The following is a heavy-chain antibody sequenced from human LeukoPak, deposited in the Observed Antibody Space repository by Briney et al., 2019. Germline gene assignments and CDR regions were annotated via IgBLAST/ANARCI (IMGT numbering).Heavy chain of an antibody. V-gene: IGHV1-18*01. J-gene: IGHJ6*03. CDR2: ISAYNGNT. Sequence: ASVKVSCKASGYTFTSYGISWVRQAPGQGLEWMGWISAYNGNTNYAQKLQGRVTMTTDTSTSTAYMELRSLRSDDTAVYYCARRIAAADSIDYYYYMDVWGKGTTVTVS. CDR1: GYTFTSYG. CDR3: ARRIAAADSIDYYYYMDV. D-gene: IGHD6-13*01.